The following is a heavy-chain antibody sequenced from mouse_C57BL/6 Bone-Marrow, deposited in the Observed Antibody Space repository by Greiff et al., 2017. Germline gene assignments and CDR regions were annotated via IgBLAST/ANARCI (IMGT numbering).Heavy chain of an antibody. D-gene: IGHD4-1*01. J-gene: IGHJ2*01. CDR2: IYPTSGRT. V-gene: IGHV1-55*01. Sequence: QVHVKQPGAELVKPGASVKMSCKASGYTFTSYWITWVKQRPGQGLEWIGDIYPTSGRTNYNEKFKSKAILTVDTSSNTAYMQLSSLTSEDSAVFYCARSGPLGRIFDYWGQGTTLTVSS. CDR1: GYTFTSYW. CDR3: ARSGPLGRIFDY.